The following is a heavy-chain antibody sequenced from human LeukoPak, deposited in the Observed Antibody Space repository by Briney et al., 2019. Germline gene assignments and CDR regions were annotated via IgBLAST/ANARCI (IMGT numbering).Heavy chain of an antibody. J-gene: IGHJ3*02. V-gene: IGHV4-59*11. CDR2: SSHIGRT. CDR3: ERDLVTVTIGFDI. D-gene: IGHD4-17*01. CDR1: GDSFSSHY. Sequence: SETLSLTCAVSGDSFSSHYWTWIRQSPGTGLEWIGYSSHIGRTNYNPSLKSRVTISIDTYKNQLSLKLRSVTAADTGVYYCERDLVTVTIGFDIWGQATMVSVCS.